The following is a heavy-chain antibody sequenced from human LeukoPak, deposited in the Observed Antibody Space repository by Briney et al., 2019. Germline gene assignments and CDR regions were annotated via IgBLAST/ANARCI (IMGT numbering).Heavy chain of an antibody. V-gene: IGHV3-74*01. J-gene: IGHJ6*03. CDR2: INSDGSST. Sequence: GGSLRLSCAASGFTFSSYWMHWVRQATGKGLVWVSRINSDGSSTSYADSVKGRFTISRDNAKNTLYLQMNSLRAEDTAVYYCARAPPQYSSSWYRRDYYYYMDVWGKGTTVTVS. CDR3: ARAPPQYSSSWYRRDYYYYMDV. CDR1: GFTFSSYW. D-gene: IGHD6-13*01.